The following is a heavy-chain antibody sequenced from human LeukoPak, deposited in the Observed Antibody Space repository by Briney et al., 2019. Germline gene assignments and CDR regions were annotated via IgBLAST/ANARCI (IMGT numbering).Heavy chain of an antibody. CDR3: TTLEGDDYGDYVDY. CDR1: GFTFSNAW. V-gene: IGHV3-15*01. CDR2: IKSKTDGGTT. Sequence: PGGSLRLSCAASGFTFSNAWMSWVRQAPGKGLEWVGRIKSKTDGGTTDYAAPVKGRFTISRDDSKNTLYLQMYSLKTEDTAVYYCTTLEGDDYGDYVDYWGQGTLVTVSS. J-gene: IGHJ4*02. D-gene: IGHD4-17*01.